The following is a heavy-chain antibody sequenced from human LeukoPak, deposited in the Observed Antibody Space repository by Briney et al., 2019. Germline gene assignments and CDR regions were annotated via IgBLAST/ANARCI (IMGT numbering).Heavy chain of an antibody. CDR2: IYYTGNT. Sequence: SETLSLTCAVSGGTISSYYWSWIRQPPGKGLEWIGNIYYTGNTYYNPSLKSRVTISVDTSKNQFSLRLTSVTAADTAVYYCARVDTSGYRAYDIWGQGTTVTVSS. D-gene: IGHD3-22*01. V-gene: IGHV4-59*01. CDR1: GGTISSYY. J-gene: IGHJ3*02. CDR3: ARVDTSGYRAYDI.